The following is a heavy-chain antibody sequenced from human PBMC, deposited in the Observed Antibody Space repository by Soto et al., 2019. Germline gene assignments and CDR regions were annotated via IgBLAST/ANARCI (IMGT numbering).Heavy chain of an antibody. J-gene: IGHJ4*02. CDR1: GGTFSSYT. CDR3: ARDSDPYCTNGVCSGF. CDR2: IIPILGIA. V-gene: IGHV1-69*04. Sequence: ASVKVSCKASGGTFSSYTISWVRQAPGQGLERMGRIIPILGIANYAQKFQGRVTITADKSTSTAYMELSSLRSEDTAVYYCARDSDPYCTNGVCSGFWGQGTLVTVSS. D-gene: IGHD2-8*01.